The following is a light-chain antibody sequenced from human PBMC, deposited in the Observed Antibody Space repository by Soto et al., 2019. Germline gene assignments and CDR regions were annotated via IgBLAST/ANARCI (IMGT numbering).Light chain of an antibody. V-gene: IGKV3-20*01. CDR1: QSVSSTY. CDR2: GVS. J-gene: IGKJ5*01. CDR3: QQFGSSPIT. Sequence: EVVLTQSPGTLSLSPGERATLSCRASQSVSSTYLAWYQQKPGQAPRLLIYGVSNRATGIPDRVSGSGSGTDCTLTISRLEPEDFAVYYCQQFGSSPITFGQGTRLEIK.